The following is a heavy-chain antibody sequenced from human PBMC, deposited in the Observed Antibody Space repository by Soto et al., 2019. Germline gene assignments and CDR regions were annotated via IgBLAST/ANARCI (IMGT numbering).Heavy chain of an antibody. CDR2: ISAYNGNT. J-gene: IGHJ4*02. D-gene: IGHD2-2*01. V-gene: IGHV1-18*01. Sequence: SVKVSCKASGYTFTSYGIGWVRQAPGQGLEWMGWISAYNGNTNYAQKLQGRVTMTTDTSTSTAYMELRSLRSDDTAVYYCARDWGIGYCSSTSCYATDRYFDYWGQGTLVTVSS. CDR1: GYTFTSYG. CDR3: ARDWGIGYCSSTSCYATDRYFDY.